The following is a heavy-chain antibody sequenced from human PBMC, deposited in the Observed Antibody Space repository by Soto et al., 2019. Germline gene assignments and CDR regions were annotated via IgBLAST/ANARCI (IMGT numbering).Heavy chain of an antibody. Sequence: QITLKESGPPLVRPTQTLTLACSFSGFSLTTSGVGVGWIRQPPGKALEFIALIYWDDDTRYRPSLRTRPTITKENAKNRVVLTMTNVDPVDTATYYCVRFWSGFCVPRHRYAFDFWGQVTMVTFSS. D-gene: IGHD3-3*01. CDR3: VRFWSGFCVPRHRYAFDF. CDR2: IYWDDDT. J-gene: IGHJ3*01. V-gene: IGHV2-5*02. CDR1: GFSLTTSGVG.